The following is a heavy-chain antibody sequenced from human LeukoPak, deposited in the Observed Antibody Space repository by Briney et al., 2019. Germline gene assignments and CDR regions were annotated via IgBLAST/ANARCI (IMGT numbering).Heavy chain of an antibody. CDR2: ISYDESNE. V-gene: IGHV3-30*18. Sequence: PGRSLRLSCAASGFTFGSYGMHWVRQAPGKGLEWVAVISYDESNEYYADSVKGRFTISRDNSKNTLYLQMNSLRAEDTAVYYCAKDRFAELPQGIDYWGQGTLVTVSS. CDR3: AKDRFAELPQGIDY. D-gene: IGHD3-10*01. CDR1: GFTFGSYG. J-gene: IGHJ4*02.